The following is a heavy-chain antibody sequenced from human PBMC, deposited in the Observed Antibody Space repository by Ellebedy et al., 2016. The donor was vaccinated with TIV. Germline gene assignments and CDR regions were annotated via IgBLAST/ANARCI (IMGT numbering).Heavy chain of an antibody. Sequence: GESLKISXTASGFRVSSKYMSWVRQAPGKGLERVSGISGSGGATYYADSVKGRFTVSRDNSKNTLYLQMNNLRAEDTAVYYCAKEEGRSYDSHYYFEYWGQGTLVTVSS. CDR2: ISGSGGAT. D-gene: IGHD3-9*01. V-gene: IGHV3-23*01. CDR3: AKEEGRSYDSHYYFEY. CDR1: GFRVSSKY. J-gene: IGHJ4*02.